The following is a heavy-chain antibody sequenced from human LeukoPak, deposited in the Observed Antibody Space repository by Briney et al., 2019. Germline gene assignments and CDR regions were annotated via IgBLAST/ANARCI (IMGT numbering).Heavy chain of an antibody. Sequence: GGSLRLSCAASGFIFSDAWMNWVRQAPGKGLEWVGRIESKTDGGTTDYAAPVKGRFTISRDDSKNTLFLQMHSLRTDDTAVYYCTTRGYSYAWGQGTLVTVSS. V-gene: IGHV3-15*04. CDR2: IESKTDGGTT. CDR3: TTRGYSYA. J-gene: IGHJ5*02. CDR1: GFIFSDAW. D-gene: IGHD5-18*01.